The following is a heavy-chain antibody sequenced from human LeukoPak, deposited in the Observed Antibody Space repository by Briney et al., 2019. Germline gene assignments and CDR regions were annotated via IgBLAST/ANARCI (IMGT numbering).Heavy chain of an antibody. Sequence: PSETLSLTCTVSGGSISSSSYYWGWIRRPPGKGLEWIGSIYYSGSTYYNPSLKSRVTISVDTSKNQFSLKLSSVTAADTAVYYCARHPHIAVAGTFDYWGQGTLVTVSS. J-gene: IGHJ4*02. CDR3: ARHPHIAVAGTFDY. CDR2: IYYSGST. D-gene: IGHD6-19*01. V-gene: IGHV4-39*01. CDR1: GGSISSSSYY.